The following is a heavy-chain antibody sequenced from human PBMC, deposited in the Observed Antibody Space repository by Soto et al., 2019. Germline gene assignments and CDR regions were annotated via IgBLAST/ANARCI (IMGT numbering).Heavy chain of an antibody. V-gene: IGHV3-64*01. CDR2: ISSNGGST. Sequence: PGGSLRLSCAASGFTFSSYAMHWVRQAPGKGLEYVSAISSNGGSTYYANSVKGRFTISRDNSKNTLYLQMGSLRAEDMAVYYCASDTCSASPNDYFDFCAQRTPVPVSA. D-gene: IGHD6-6*01. J-gene: IGHJ4*02. CDR1: GFTFSSYA. CDR3: ASDTCSASPNDYFDF.